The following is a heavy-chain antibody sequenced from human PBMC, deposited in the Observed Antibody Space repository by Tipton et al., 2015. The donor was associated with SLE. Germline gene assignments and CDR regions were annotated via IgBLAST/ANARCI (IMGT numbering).Heavy chain of an antibody. J-gene: IGHJ3*02. D-gene: IGHD2-8*02. Sequence: LRLSCTVSGGSISSYYWSWIRQPPVKGLEWIGYIYYSGSTNYNPSHKIRVTISVDTSKNQFSLNLSSVTAADTAVYYCGCWWHDAFDIWVNGTLVTVSS. CDR1: GGSISSYY. CDR2: IYYSGST. V-gene: IGHV4-59*01. CDR3: GCWWHDAFDI.